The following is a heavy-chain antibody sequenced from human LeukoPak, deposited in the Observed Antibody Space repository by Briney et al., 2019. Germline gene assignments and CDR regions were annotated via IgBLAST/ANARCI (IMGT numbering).Heavy chain of an antibody. D-gene: IGHD2-15*01. CDR2: FSNNGGYT. CDR1: GFTFSSPA. V-gene: IGHV3-23*01. Sequence: GGSLRLSCAASGFTFSSPAMGWVRPAPRMGRVWVPAFSNNGGYTYYADSVQGRFPISRDNSKSTLCLQMNSLRAEDTAVYYCAKQLGYCSDGSCYFPYWGQGTLVTVSS. CDR3: AKQLGYCSDGSCYFPY. J-gene: IGHJ4*02.